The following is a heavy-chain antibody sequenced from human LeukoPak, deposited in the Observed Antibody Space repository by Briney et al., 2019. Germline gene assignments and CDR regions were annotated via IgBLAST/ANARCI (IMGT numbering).Heavy chain of an antibody. CDR3: ARHPRTYTDYFDY. D-gene: IGHD1-1*01. J-gene: IGHJ4*02. CDR1: GYSFTTYW. CDR2: IYPGDSDT. V-gene: IGHV5-51*01. Sequence: GESLKISCKGSGYSFTTYWIGWVRQMPGKGLEWMGIIYPGDSDTRYSPSFQGQVTISADKSISTAYLQWSSLKASDTAMYYCARHPRTYTDYFDYWGQGTLVTVSS.